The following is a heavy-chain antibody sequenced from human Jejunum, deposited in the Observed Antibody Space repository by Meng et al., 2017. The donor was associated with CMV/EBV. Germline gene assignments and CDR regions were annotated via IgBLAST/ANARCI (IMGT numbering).Heavy chain of an antibody. Sequence: ATSGFTFSTYSMSWVRQAPGKGLEWVSSISIGSYTYYADSVKGRFTISRDNAKNSLYLQMNSLRAEDTAVYYCARVVKGGNYLDYWGQGTLVTVSS. J-gene: IGHJ4*02. V-gene: IGHV3-21*01. CDR2: ISIGSYT. D-gene: IGHD4-23*01. CDR3: ARVVKGGNYLDY. CDR1: GFTFSTYS.